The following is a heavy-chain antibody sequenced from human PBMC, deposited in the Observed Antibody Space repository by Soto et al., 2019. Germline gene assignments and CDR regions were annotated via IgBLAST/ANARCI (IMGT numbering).Heavy chain of an antibody. Sequence: GGSLRLSCAASGFTFSSYGMHWVRQAPGKGLEWVAVIWYDGSNKYYADSVKGRFTISRDNSKNTLFLQMNSLRAEDTAMYCCARDLIGRYALGAFDIWGQGTMVTVSS. D-gene: IGHD2-2*01. J-gene: IGHJ3*02. V-gene: IGHV3-33*01. CDR2: IWYDGSNK. CDR3: ARDLIGRYALGAFDI. CDR1: GFTFSSYG.